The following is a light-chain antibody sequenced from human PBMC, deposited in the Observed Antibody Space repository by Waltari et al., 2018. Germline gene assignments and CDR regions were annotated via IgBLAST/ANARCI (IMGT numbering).Light chain of an antibody. CDR1: SSAVGSYNL. V-gene: IGLV2-23*01. CDR3: CSYAAGGSSVL. CDR2: EDS. J-gene: IGLJ2*01. Sequence: QSALTQPASVSGSPGQSITISCTGTSSAVGSYNLVSWYQQPPGKVPKLMIYEDSKRPSGLSNRVSGSKSGNTASLTISGLQAEDEADYYCCSYAAGGSSVLFGGGTKLTVL.